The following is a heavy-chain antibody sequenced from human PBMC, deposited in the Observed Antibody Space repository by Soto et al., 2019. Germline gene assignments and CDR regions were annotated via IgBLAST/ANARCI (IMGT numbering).Heavy chain of an antibody. CDR1: GFPFGGNA. Sequence: GGSLRLSCAASGFPFGGNAMSWVRQAPGKGLEWVSVISDSGATTYYADSVRGRFTISSDNSKNTLYLQMKSLRAEDSASYYCEKDDTSPASLDPWGQGALVTVSS. CDR2: ISDSGATT. D-gene: IGHD3-22*01. J-gene: IGHJ5*02. V-gene: IGHV3-23*01. CDR3: EKDDTSPASLDP.